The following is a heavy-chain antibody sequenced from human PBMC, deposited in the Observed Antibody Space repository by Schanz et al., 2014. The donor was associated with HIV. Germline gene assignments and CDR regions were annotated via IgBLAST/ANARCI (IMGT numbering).Heavy chain of an antibody. V-gene: IGHV1-18*04. J-gene: IGHJ6*02. CDR2: ISAYNGKT. Sequence: QVQLVQSGTEVSKPGTSVKVSCKTSGYAFSDYYLHWVRQAPGQGLEWMGWISAYNGKTNYARKVQGRVTMTTDTSTSTAYMELRSLRSDDTAVYYCARGARYGMDVWGQGTTVTVSS. CDR1: GYAFSDYY. CDR3: ARGARYGMDV.